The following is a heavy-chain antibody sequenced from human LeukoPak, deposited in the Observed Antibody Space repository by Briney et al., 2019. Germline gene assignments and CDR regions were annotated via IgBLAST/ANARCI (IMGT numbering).Heavy chain of an antibody. V-gene: IGHV3-43*02. CDR1: GFTFDDYA. D-gene: IGHD3-22*01. Sequence: GGSLRLPCAASGFTFDDYAMHWVRQAPGKGLEWVSLISGDGGSTYYADSVKGRFTISRDNSKNSLYLQMNSLRTEDTALYYCAKVLGYYDSSGYYQEGGFDYWGQGTLVTVSS. CDR3: AKVLGYYDSSGYYQEGGFDY. J-gene: IGHJ4*02. CDR2: ISGDGGST.